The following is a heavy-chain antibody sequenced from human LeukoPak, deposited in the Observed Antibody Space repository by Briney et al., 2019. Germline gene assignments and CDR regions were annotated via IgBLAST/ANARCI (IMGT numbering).Heavy chain of an antibody. J-gene: IGHJ3*02. V-gene: IGHV3-30*02. CDR2: IRYDGGNK. Sequence: GGSLRLSCAASGFTFSSYGMHWVRQAPGKGLEWVAFIRYDGGNKYYADSVKGRFTISRDNSKNTLYLQMNSLRAEDTAVYYCAKEDYGDYSAFDIWGQGTMVTVSS. D-gene: IGHD4-17*01. CDR1: GFTFSSYG. CDR3: AKEDYGDYSAFDI.